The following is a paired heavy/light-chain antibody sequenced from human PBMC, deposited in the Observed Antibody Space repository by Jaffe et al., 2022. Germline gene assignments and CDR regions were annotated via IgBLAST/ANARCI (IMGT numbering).Heavy chain of an antibody. J-gene: IGHJ5*02. D-gene: IGHD3-10*01. CDR2: IYPGDSDT. CDR3: VRAHHYYGSGFLWFEP. Sequence: DVQLVQSGAEVKKPGESLKISCKGSGYSFINVWIGWVRQMPGAGLEYMGIIYPGDSDTRYSPSFQGQVTMSVDKSVNTAYLHWSSLKASDTAIYYCVRAHHYYGSGFLWFEPWGQGTQVIVSS. V-gene: IGHV5-51*03. CDR1: GYSFINVW.
Light chain of an antibody. J-gene: IGLJ1*01. CDR2: DDT. CDR1: NIGNKS. CDR3: QVWDTSSDQYV. V-gene: IGLV3-21*02. Sequence: SYVLTQPPSVSVAPGQTARIICGGNNIGNKSVHWYQQRPGQAPVLVVYDDTDRPSGIPDRFSGSNSGNTATLTISRLEAGDEADYYCQVWDTSSDQYVFGTGTTVTVL.